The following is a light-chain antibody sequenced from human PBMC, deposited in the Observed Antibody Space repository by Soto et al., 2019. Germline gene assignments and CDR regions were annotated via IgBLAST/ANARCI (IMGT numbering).Light chain of an antibody. Sequence: QSVLTQPPSASGTPGQRVTISCSGSSSNIGTNTVNWYLQLPGTAPKLLIYSNNQRPSGVPDRFSGSKSGTSASLAISGLQSDDEADYYCAAWDDSLNGQVFGTGTRSPS. CDR3: AAWDDSLNGQV. V-gene: IGLV1-44*01. CDR1: SSNIGTNT. J-gene: IGLJ1*01. CDR2: SNN.